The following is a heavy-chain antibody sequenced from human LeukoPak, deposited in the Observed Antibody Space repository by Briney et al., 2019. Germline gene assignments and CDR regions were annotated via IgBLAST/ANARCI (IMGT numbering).Heavy chain of an antibody. CDR1: GFTFDDYA. CDR3: ARGPYNSGSFFDY. V-gene: IGHV3-9*01. J-gene: IGHJ4*02. D-gene: IGHD3-10*01. CDR2: ISWNSVNI. Sequence: GGSLRLSCAASGFTFDDYAMYWVRQAPGKGLEWGSGISWNSVNIGYADSVKGRFTISRDNAKKSLYLQMNSLRAEDTALYYCARGPYNSGSFFDYWGQGTLVTVSS.